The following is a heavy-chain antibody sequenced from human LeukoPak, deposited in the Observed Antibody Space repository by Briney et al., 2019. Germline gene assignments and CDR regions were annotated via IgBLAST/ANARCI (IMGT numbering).Heavy chain of an antibody. CDR1: GFTFSSYG. Sequence: GGSLRLSCAASGFTFSSYGMHWVRQAPGKGLEWVAVISYDGSNKYYADSVKGRFTISRDNSKNTLYLQMNSLRAEDTAVYYCARVGARLRAFDIWGQGTMVTVSS. J-gene: IGHJ3*02. CDR3: ARVGARLRAFDI. CDR2: ISYDGSNK. V-gene: IGHV3-30*03. D-gene: IGHD5-12*01.